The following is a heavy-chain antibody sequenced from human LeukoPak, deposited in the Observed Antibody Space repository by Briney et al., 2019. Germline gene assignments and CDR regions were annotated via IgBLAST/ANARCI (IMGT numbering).Heavy chain of an antibody. CDR3: ARFRSLGASFDN. J-gene: IGHJ4*02. CDR1: GGPISSYY. V-gene: IGHV4-59*08. D-gene: IGHD1-26*01. CDR2: IYSSGST. Sequence: PSETLSLTCTVSGGPISSYYWTWIRQPPGKGLEWIGFIYSSGSTKYNPSLKSRVAISFDTSENRLSLKVGSVTTADTAVYYCARFRSLGASFDNWGQGSLVAVSA.